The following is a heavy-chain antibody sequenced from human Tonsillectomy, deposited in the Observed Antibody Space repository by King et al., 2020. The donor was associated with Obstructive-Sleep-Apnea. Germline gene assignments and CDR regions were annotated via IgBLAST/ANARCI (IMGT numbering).Heavy chain of an antibody. D-gene: IGHD1-26*01. J-gene: IGHJ5*02. Sequence: QLQESGPGLVKPSETLSLTCTVSGGSISTGSNYWGWIRQPPGKGLEWIGSVSHSGRTVYSPSIGSRVSMSVDTSRNQFSLKLTSVTAADTAVYYCAREGGKTGARWFDPWGQGTLVTVSS. CDR3: AREGGKTGARWFDP. V-gene: IGHV4-39*07. CDR2: VSHSGRT. CDR1: GGSISTGSNY.